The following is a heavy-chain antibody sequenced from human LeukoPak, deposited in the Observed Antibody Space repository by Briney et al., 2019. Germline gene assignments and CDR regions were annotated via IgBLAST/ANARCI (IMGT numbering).Heavy chain of an antibody. D-gene: IGHD5-18*01. CDR3: ARGYSYGYGFDP. Sequence: PSETLSLTCAVSGGSISSSDWWSWVRQPPGKGLEWIGEIYHSGSTNYNPSLKSRVTVSIDTSENQLSLKLSSVTAADTAVYYCARGYSYGYGFDPWGQGTLVTVSS. J-gene: IGHJ5*02. CDR1: GGSISSSDW. V-gene: IGHV4-4*02. CDR2: IYHSGST.